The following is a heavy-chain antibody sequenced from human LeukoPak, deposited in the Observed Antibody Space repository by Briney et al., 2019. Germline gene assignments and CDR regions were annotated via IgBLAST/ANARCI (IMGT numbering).Heavy chain of an antibody. D-gene: IGHD1-7*01. CDR1: GGSISSRSYY. CDR2: IYYSGST. CDR3: ARVLGGFLELAPESCFDP. V-gene: IGHV4-39*07. Sequence: SETLSLTCTVSGGSISSRSYYWGWIRQPPGKGLEWIGSIYYSGSTYYNPSLKSRVTISVDTSKNQFSLKLSSVTAADTAVYYCARVLGGFLELAPESCFDPWGQGTLVTVSS. J-gene: IGHJ5*02.